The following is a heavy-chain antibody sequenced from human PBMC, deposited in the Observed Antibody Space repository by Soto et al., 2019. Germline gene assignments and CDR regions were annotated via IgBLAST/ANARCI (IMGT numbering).Heavy chain of an antibody. CDR3: GGGPYFYGMDV. V-gene: IGHV1-8*01. J-gene: IGHJ6*02. CDR2: MNPSSGNT. CDR1: GESFTIYD. Sequence: AAVQVFCKASGESFTIYDINCVRHAAGHGIEWMGWMNPSSGNTGYTQKFQGRVPMTRTTSVSTAYMALVSLRSDGTAVYYCGGGPYFYGMDVWGQGTTVTVSS.